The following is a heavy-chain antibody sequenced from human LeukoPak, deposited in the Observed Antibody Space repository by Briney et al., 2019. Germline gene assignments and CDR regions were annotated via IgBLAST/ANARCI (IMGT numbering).Heavy chain of an antibody. CDR1: GFTSSSYG. V-gene: IGHV3-33*01. CDR2: IWYDGSNK. CDR3: ARSYGDYVLDY. J-gene: IGHJ4*02. Sequence: AGGSLRLSCAASGFTSSSYGMHWVRQAPGKGLEWVAVIWYDGSNKYYADSVKGRFTISRDNSKNTLYLQMNSLRAEDTAIFYCARSYGDYVLDYWGQGTLVTVSS. D-gene: IGHD4-17*01.